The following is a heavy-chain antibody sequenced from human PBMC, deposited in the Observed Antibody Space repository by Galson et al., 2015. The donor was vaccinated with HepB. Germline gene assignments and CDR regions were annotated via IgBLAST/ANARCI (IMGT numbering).Heavy chain of an antibody. CDR1: GFTFNQYG. J-gene: IGHJ4*02. Sequence: SLRLSCAASGFTFNQYGMHWVRQAPGKGLEWVAVIWYDGSNEYFADSVKGRFTISRDNSKNTLYLHMNCLRTEDTALYYCARGGDGVLNFFDYWGQGTQVTVFS. CDR3: ARGGDGVLNFFDY. V-gene: IGHV3-33*01. CDR2: IWYDGSNE. D-gene: IGHD4-17*01.